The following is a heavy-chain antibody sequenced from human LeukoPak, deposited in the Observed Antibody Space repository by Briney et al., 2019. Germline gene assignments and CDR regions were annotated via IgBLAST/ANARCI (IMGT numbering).Heavy chain of an antibody. CDR2: VSYDGSNK. V-gene: IGHV3-30*18. CDR3: AKVGYCSSTSCYFGHYYYYYGMDV. D-gene: IGHD2-2*01. Sequence: GGSLRLSCAASGFTFSSYGMHWVRQAPGKGLEWVAVVSYDGSNKYYADSVKGRFTISRDNSKNTLYLQMNSLRAEDTAVYYCAKVGYCSSTSCYFGHYYYYYGMDVWGQGTTVTVSS. CDR1: GFTFSSYG. J-gene: IGHJ6*02.